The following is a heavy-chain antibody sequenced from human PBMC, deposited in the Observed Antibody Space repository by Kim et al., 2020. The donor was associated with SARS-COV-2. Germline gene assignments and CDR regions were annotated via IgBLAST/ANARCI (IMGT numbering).Heavy chain of an antibody. D-gene: IGHD4-4*01. CDR2: ISDRGGTT. J-gene: IGHJ4*02. V-gene: IGHV3-23*01. Sequence: GGSLRLSCVASGFTFSHYFMSWVRQAPGKGLEWVSGISDRGGTTYYADSAKGRFTISRDDSKNTLYLQMNSLRAEDTAVYYCAKDRLNNNYPRIDYWGQGTLVTVSS. CDR1: GFTFSHYF. CDR3: AKDRLNNNYPRIDY.